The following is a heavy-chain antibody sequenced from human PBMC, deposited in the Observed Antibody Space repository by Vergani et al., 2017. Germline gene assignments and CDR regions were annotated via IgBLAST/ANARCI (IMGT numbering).Heavy chain of an antibody. Sequence: EVQLVESGGGLVKPGGSLRLSCAASGFTFSSYSMNWVRQAPGKGLEWVSSISSSSSYIYYADSVKGRFTISRDNAKNSLYLQMNSLRAEDTAVYYCARDALPIVPAARFGDMGYYYYYMDVWGKGTTVTVSS. J-gene: IGHJ6*03. D-gene: IGHD2-2*01. CDR3: ARDALPIVPAARFGDMGYYYYYMDV. CDR2: ISSSSSYI. V-gene: IGHV3-21*01. CDR1: GFTFSSYS.